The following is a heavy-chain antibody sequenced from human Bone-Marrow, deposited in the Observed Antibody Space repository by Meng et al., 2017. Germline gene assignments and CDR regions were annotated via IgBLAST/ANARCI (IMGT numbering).Heavy chain of an antibody. CDR2: TYYRSQWQS. CDR1: GNSVRGNRAL. CDR3: ASWYGES. J-gene: IGHJ4*02. V-gene: IGHV6-1*01. D-gene: IGHD3-10*01. Sequence: QQARPRLGKPSQTLSLTCAVSGNSVRGNRALWHWVRHSPSRGLEWLGHTYYRSQWQSHYGASVKSRISIYADTSRNQFSLILNSVTPEDTAVYYCASWYGESWGQGTLVTVSS.